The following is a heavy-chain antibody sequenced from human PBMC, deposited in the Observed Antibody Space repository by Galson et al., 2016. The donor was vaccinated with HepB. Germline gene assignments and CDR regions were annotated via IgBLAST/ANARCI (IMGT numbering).Heavy chain of an antibody. CDR3: AFLGYLCYGSGSYPPDY. CDR2: IYYSGST. V-gene: IGHV4-39*01. Sequence: SETLSLTCTVSGGSISSSNYYWGWIRQPPGKGLEWIGSIYYSGSTYYNPSLKSRVTISVDTSKNQFSLKPSSVTAADTAVYYCAFLGYLCYGSGSYPPDYWGQGTLVTVSS. D-gene: IGHD3-10*01. CDR1: GGSISSSNYY. J-gene: IGHJ4*02.